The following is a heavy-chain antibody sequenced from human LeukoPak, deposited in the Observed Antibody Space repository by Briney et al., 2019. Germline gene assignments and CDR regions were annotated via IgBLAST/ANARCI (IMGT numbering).Heavy chain of an antibody. CDR3: ARESGGSYYGY. V-gene: IGHV4-59*01. CDR2: INYSGRT. CDR1: GGSIRSYY. Sequence: PSETLSLTRTVSGGSIRSYYWSWIRQPPGKGLEWIGYINYSGRTNYNPSLKSGVTISVDTSKNQVSLKLSSVTAADTAVYYCARESGGSYYGYWGQGTRVTVSS. D-gene: IGHD1-26*01. J-gene: IGHJ4*02.